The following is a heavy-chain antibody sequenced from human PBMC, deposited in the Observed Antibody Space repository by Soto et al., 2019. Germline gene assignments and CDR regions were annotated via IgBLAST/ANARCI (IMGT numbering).Heavy chain of an antibody. J-gene: IGHJ6*02. D-gene: IGHD3-22*01. CDR3: ATIPVPYDSSGYYYYYYGVDV. V-gene: IGHV4-30-4*01. Sequence: QVQLQESGPGLVKPSQTLSLTCTVSGGSISSGDYYWSWIRQPPGKGLEWIGYIYYSGCTYYNPSLKSRVTISVDTSKNQFSLKLSSVTAADTAVYYCATIPVPYDSSGYYYYYYGVDVWGQGTTVTVSS. CDR2: IYYSGCT. CDR1: GGSISSGDYY.